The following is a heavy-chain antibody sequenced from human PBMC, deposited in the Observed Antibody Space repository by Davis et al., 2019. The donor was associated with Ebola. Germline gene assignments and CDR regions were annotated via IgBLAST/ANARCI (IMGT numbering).Heavy chain of an antibody. D-gene: IGHD6-19*01. CDR1: GYTFTSYG. V-gene: IGHV1-18*04. Sequence: ASVKVSCKASGYTFTSYGITWVRQAPGQGLEWMGWINPHNGNTNYAQNVQGRVIMTTDTATTTAYMELRSLRSDDTAVYYCARDAVAGPFDYWGQGTLVTVSS. CDR3: ARDAVAGPFDY. CDR2: INPHNGNT. J-gene: IGHJ4*02.